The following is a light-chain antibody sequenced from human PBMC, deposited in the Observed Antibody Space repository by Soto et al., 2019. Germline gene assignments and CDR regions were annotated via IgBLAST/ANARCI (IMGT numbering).Light chain of an antibody. V-gene: IGLV2-8*01. J-gene: IGLJ3*02. Sequence: QSALTQPPSASGSPGQSVTISCTGTSSDIGGYDYVSWYQQHPGKAPKLIIYEVNKRPSGVPDRFSGSKSGNTASLTVSGLQAEDEADYYCSSYAGRNTLVFAGGTKLTVL. CDR3: SSYAGRNTLV. CDR1: SSDIGGYDY. CDR2: EVN.